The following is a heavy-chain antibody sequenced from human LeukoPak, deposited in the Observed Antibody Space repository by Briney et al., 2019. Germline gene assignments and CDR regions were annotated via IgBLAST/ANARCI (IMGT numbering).Heavy chain of an antibody. J-gene: IGHJ4*02. V-gene: IGHV3-74*01. Sequence: PGGSLRLSCAASGFTFGSYWMHWVRQAPGKGLVWVPLIKNDGSTTRYADSVKGRFTISRDNAKNTLYLQMNSLRAEDTAVYYCARDYSGSLDYWGQGTLVTVSS. CDR2: IKNDGSTT. D-gene: IGHD3-10*01. CDR1: GFTFGSYW. CDR3: ARDYSGSLDY.